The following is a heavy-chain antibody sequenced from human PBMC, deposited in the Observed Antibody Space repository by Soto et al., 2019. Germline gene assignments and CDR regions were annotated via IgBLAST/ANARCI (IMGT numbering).Heavy chain of an antibody. V-gene: IGHV1-46*01. CDR1: GYTFTSYY. CDR3: ARDYGQLVHMGY. CDR2: INPSGGST. D-gene: IGHD6-13*01. Sequence: GASVKVSCKASGYTFTSYYMHWVRQAPGQGLEWMGIINPSGGSTSYAQKFQGRVTMTRDTFTSTVYMELSSLRSEDTAVYYCARDYGQLVHMGYWGQGTLVTVSS. J-gene: IGHJ4*02.